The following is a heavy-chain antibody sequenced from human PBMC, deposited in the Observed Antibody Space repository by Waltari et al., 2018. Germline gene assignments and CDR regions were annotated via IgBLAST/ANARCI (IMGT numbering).Heavy chain of an antibody. CDR1: GFNFGGNA. CDR2: ISGSAIST. J-gene: IGHJ4*02. CDR3: ARRYYYDSDDYLGSIDS. D-gene: IGHD3-22*01. V-gene: IGHV3-23*01. Sequence: VQLLESGGELVQPGGSLRLSCAASGFNFGGNAMNWVRQAPGKGVEWISAISGSAISTYYAESVKGRFTISRDNSKNMVYLQMNSLRAEDTALYYCARRYYYDSDDYLGSIDSWGQGTLVTVSS.